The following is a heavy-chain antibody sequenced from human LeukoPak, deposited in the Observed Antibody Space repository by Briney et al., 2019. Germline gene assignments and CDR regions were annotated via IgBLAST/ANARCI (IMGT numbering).Heavy chain of an antibody. V-gene: IGHV4-34*01. J-gene: IGHJ5*02. CDR3: ARVVVPAATWFDP. CDR1: GGSFRGYY. CDR2: INHSGST. D-gene: IGHD2-2*01. Sequence: PSETLSLTCAGYGGSFRGYYWSWIRQPPGKGLEWIGEINHSGSTNYNPSLKSRVTISVDTSKNQFSLKLSSVTAADTSVYYCARVVVPAATWFDPWGQGTLVTVSS.